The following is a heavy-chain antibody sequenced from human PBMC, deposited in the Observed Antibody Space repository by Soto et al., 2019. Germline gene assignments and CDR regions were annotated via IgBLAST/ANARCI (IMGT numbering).Heavy chain of an antibody. CDR1: VESISIYY. CDR3: ARDAGGPADY. Sequence: SETLSLTCTVSVESISIYYWSWIRQPPGKGLEWIGYTYYSGSTNYNPSLKSRVTISVDTSKNQFSLKLSSVTAADTAVYYCARDAGGPADYWGQGTLVTVSS. V-gene: IGHV4-59*01. CDR2: TYYSGST. J-gene: IGHJ4*02. D-gene: IGHD2-15*01.